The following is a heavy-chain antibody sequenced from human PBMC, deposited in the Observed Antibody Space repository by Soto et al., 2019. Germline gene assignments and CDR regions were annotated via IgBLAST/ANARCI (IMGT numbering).Heavy chain of an antibody. CDR1: GYTFTGYY. Sequence: QVQLVQSGAEVKKPGASVKVSCKASGYTFTGYYMHWVRQAPGQGLEWMGWINPNSGGTNYAQKCQGWVTMTRDTSISTAYMELSRLRSDDTAVYYCARATRVATSFDYWGQGTLVTVSS. CDR2: INPNSGGT. V-gene: IGHV1-2*04. J-gene: IGHJ4*02. CDR3: ARATRVATSFDY. D-gene: IGHD5-12*01.